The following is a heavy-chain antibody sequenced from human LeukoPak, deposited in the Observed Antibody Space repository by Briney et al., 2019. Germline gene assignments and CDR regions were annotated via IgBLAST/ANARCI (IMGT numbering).Heavy chain of an antibody. CDR1: GGSISSYY. V-gene: IGHV4-59*01. Sequence: PSETLPLTCTVSGGSISSYYWSWIRQPPGKGLEWIGYIYYSGSTNYNPSLKSRVTVSVDTSKNQFSLKLSSVTAADTAVYYCARAVYCGGDCNTFDSWGQGTLVTVSS. J-gene: IGHJ4*02. D-gene: IGHD2-21*02. CDR3: ARAVYCGGDCNTFDS. CDR2: IYYSGST.